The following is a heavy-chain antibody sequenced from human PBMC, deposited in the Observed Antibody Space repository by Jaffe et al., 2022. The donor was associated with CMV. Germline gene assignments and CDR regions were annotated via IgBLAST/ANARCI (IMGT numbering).Heavy chain of an antibody. Sequence: QVQLQESGPGLVKPSETLSLTCTVSGGSISSYYWSWIRQPPGKGLEWIGYIYYSGSTNYNPSLKSRVTISVDTSKNQFSLKLSSVTAADTAVYYCARHGIAAAGTGIYYYYMDVWGKGTTVTVSS. J-gene: IGHJ6*03. CDR1: GGSISSYY. CDR3: ARHGIAAAGTGIYYYYMDV. V-gene: IGHV4-59*08. D-gene: IGHD6-13*01. CDR2: IYYSGST.